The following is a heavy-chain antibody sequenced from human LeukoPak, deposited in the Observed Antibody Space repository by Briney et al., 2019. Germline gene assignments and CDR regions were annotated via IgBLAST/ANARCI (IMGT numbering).Heavy chain of an antibody. D-gene: IGHD5-12*01. Sequence: GGSLRLSCAASGFTFSSYGMHWVRQAPGKGLEWVAFIRYDGSNKYCADSVKGRFTISRDNSKNTLYLQMNSLRAEDTAVYYCAKDSRYSGYNSGFDYWGQGTLVTVSS. CDR2: IRYDGSNK. CDR3: AKDSRYSGYNSGFDY. J-gene: IGHJ4*02. V-gene: IGHV3-30*02. CDR1: GFTFSSYG.